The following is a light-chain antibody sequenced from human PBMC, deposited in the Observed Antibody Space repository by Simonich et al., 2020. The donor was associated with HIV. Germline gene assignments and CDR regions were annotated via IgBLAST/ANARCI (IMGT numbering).Light chain of an antibody. CDR1: QSISSY. Sequence: DIQMTQSPSYLSASVGDRVTITCRASQSISSYLNWYQKKPGKAPKLLIYAASSLQRGVPSRFSGSGSGTDFTLTISSLQAEDFATYYCQQSYRTPRTFGQGTKLEIK. CDR3: QQSYRTPRT. CDR2: AAS. J-gene: IGKJ2*01. V-gene: IGKV1-39*01.